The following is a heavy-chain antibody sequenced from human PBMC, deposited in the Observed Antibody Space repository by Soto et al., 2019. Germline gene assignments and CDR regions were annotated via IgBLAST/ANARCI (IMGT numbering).Heavy chain of an antibody. Sequence: SETLSLTFTVSGGSISSYYWSWIRQPAGKGLEWIGRIYTSGSTNYNPSLKSRVTMSVDTSKNQFSLKLSSVTAEDTAVYYCARDASSSWYHWFDPWGQGTLVTVS. J-gene: IGHJ5*02. CDR1: GGSISSYY. CDR2: IYTSGST. D-gene: IGHD6-13*01. V-gene: IGHV4-4*07. CDR3: ARDASSSWYHWFDP.